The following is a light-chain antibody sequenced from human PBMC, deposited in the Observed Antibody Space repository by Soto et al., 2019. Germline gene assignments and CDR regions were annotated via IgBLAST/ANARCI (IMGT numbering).Light chain of an antibody. J-gene: IGKJ2*01. V-gene: IGKV2-30*01. CDR1: RGLVDNDGYSY. Sequence: VVMTQSPLSMAVTLGEPASVSCRSSRGLVDNDGYSYLSWFHQRPGQSPRRLIYRISNRDSGVPDRISGSGSGTDFTLKISRVAAEDVGVYYCMQGTHWPYTFGQGTHLEI. CDR2: RIS. CDR3: MQGTHWPYT.